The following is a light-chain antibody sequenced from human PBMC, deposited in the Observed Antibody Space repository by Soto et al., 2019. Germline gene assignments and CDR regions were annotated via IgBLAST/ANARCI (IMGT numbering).Light chain of an antibody. V-gene: IGKV3-20*01. J-gene: IGKJ3*01. CDR2: GAS. CDR3: QQYGGSPLFT. Sequence: EIVLTQSPGTLSLSPGERATLSCRASQSISSSYLAWHQQKPGQAPRLLIYGASKRATGIPDRFSGSGSGTDFTLSISSPEPEDFAVYYCQQYGGSPLFTFGPGTKVEIK. CDR1: QSISSSY.